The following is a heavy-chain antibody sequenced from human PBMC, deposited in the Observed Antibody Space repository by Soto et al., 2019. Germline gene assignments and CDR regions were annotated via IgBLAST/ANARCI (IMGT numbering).Heavy chain of an antibody. CDR2: IYKSATT. CDR3: ARGRYCLTGRCFPNWFDS. V-gene: IGHV4-30-4*01. Sequence: SETLFLTCSVSGDSISNLDYFWAWIRQPPGQALEYIGYIYKSATTYYNPSFESRVAISVDTSKSQFSLNVTSVTAADTAVYFCARGRYCLTGRCFPNWFDSWGQGALVTVSS. D-gene: IGHD2-15*01. CDR1: GDSISNLDYF. J-gene: IGHJ5*01.